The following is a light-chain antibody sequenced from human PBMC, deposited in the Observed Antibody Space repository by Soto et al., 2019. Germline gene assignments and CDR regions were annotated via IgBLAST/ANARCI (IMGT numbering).Light chain of an antibody. Sequence: DIPMTPSPSSVSASVGDRVTITCRASQDISRWLAWYQQPPGKAPKLLIHDASNLQTGVPSRFSGSGSGTDFTLTITSLQPEDFGTYYCQQANSFPITFGQGTRLEI. CDR3: QQANSFPIT. J-gene: IGKJ5*01. CDR2: DAS. CDR1: QDISRW. V-gene: IGKV1-12*01.